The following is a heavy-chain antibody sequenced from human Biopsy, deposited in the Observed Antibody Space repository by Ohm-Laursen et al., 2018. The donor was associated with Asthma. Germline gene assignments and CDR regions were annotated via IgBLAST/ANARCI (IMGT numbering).Heavy chain of an antibody. D-gene: IGHD1-26*01. CDR1: ALTFVDYA. CDR3: AKGEWELLEANFDY. Sequence: SLRLSCTASALTFVDYAMHWVRQAPGKGLEWVAGISWNSGSIGYADSVKGRFTISRDNAKNSLYLQMNSLRAEDTALYYCAKGEWELLEANFDYWGQGTLVTVSS. J-gene: IGHJ4*02. CDR2: ISWNSGSI. V-gene: IGHV3-9*01.